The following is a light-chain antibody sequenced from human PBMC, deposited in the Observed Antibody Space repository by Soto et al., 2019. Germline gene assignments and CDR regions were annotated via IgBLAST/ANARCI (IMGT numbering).Light chain of an antibody. CDR3: CSLTTSHTYV. CDR2: EVS. J-gene: IGLJ1*01. CDR1: SSDVGVYNY. V-gene: IGLV2-14*01. Sequence: QSALTQPASVSGSPGQSITISCTGTSSDVGVYNYVSWYQQHPGKAPKLMIYEVSNRPSGVSNRFSGSKSGNTASLTISGLQADDEADYYCCSLTTSHTYVFGSGTKVTVL.